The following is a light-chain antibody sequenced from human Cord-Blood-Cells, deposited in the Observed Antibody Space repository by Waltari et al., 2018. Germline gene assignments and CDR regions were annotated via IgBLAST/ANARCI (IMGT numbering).Light chain of an antibody. CDR2: GAS. Sequence: EIVMTQSPATLSVSPGESATLSCRASQSVSSNLAWYQQKPGQAPRLLIYGASTRATGIPARFSGSGSGTEFTLTISSLQSEDFAVYYCQQYNNWPPLITFGQGTRLEIK. CDR3: QQYNNWPPLIT. V-gene: IGKV3-15*01. J-gene: IGKJ5*01. CDR1: QSVSSN.